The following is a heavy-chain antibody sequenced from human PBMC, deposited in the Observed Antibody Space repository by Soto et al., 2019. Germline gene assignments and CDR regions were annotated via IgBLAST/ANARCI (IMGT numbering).Heavy chain of an antibody. J-gene: IGHJ6*02. D-gene: IGHD3-3*01. CDR3: ARGEPRGGRVLRFLEWLLYGMDV. CDR1: GGTFSSYA. CDR2: IIPIFGTA. Sequence: SVKVSCKASGGTFSSYAISWVRQAPGQGLEWMGGIIPIFGTANYAQKFQGRVTITEDKSTSTAYMELSSLRSEDTAVYYCARGEPRGGRVLRFLEWLLYGMDVWGQGTTVTVSS. V-gene: IGHV1-69*06.